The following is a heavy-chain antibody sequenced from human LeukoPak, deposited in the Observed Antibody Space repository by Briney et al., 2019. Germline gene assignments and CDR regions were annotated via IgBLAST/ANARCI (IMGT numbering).Heavy chain of an antibody. CDR1: GYSFTDHY. Sequence: ASVRVSCKASGYSFTDHYIYWMRQAPGQGLEWLGWINPNSGGTKYALNFQARVTMSRDTSISTVYMELGRLTSDDTAVYYCARDRKWRGNYYYYYMDVWGKGTTVTVSS. J-gene: IGHJ6*03. CDR2: INPNSGGT. V-gene: IGHV1-2*02. D-gene: IGHD1-14*01. CDR3: ARDRKWRGNYYYYYMDV.